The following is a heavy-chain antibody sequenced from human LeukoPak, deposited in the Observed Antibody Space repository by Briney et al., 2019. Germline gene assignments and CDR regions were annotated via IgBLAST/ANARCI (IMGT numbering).Heavy chain of an antibody. CDR1: GFTLSTYS. CDR2: ISSSSSFI. V-gene: IGHV3-21*01. CDR3: ARDGSLEEEMATNPPLGY. J-gene: IGHJ4*02. Sequence: GGSLRLSCAASGFTLSTYSMNWVRQAPGKGLEWVSSISSSSSFIYYADSVKGRFTISRDNAKNSLYLQMNSLRAEDTAVYYCARDGSLEEEMATNPPLGYWGQGTLVTVSS. D-gene: IGHD5-24*01.